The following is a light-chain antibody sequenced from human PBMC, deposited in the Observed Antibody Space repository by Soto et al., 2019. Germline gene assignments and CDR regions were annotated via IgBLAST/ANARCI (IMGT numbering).Light chain of an antibody. Sequence: IQMTQSPSMLSAFVGDRVTITCRASQSISSWLAWYQQKPGKAPKLLIYKSSSLQSGFPSRFSGSGSGTEFTLTISSLQPDDFATYYCQQYNSYSSITFGQGTRLEIK. V-gene: IGKV1-5*03. CDR1: QSISSW. CDR3: QQYNSYSSIT. CDR2: KSS. J-gene: IGKJ5*01.